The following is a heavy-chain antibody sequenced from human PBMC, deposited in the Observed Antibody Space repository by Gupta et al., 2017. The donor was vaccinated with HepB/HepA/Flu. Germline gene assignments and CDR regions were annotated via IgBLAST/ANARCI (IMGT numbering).Heavy chain of an antibody. CDR2: INHSGST. V-gene: IGHV4-34*01. J-gene: IGHJ6*02. CDR3: ARVRGVNYYGSASYQSTYYYYGMDV. Sequence: QVQLQQWGAGLLKPSETLSLTCAVYGGSFSGYYWSWIRQPPGKGLEWIGEINHSGSTNYNTTIKSRVTISVDTSKNQFSLKMGSVTAADAAVYYCARVRGVNYYGSASYQSTYYYYGMDVWGQGTTVTVSS. D-gene: IGHD3-10*01. CDR1: GGSFSGYY.